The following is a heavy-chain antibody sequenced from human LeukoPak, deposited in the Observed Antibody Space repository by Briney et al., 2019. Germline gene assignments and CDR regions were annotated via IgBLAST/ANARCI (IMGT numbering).Heavy chain of an antibody. D-gene: IGHD3-10*01. Sequence: GGSLRLSCAASGFTFSSYWMHWVRQAPGKGLVWVSRINSDGSSTSYADSVKGRFTISRDNAKNTLYLQMNSLRAEDTAVYYCARGRGLLWFGSYSPQEAFDYWGQGTLVTVSS. V-gene: IGHV3-74*01. CDR3: ARGRGLLWFGSYSPQEAFDY. J-gene: IGHJ4*02. CDR1: GFTFSSYW. CDR2: INSDGSST.